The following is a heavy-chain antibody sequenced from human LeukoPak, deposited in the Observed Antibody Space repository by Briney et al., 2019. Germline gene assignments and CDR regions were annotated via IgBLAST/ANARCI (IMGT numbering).Heavy chain of an antibody. CDR2: IYYSGST. Sequence: SETLSLTCTVSGGSISSYYWSWIRQPPGGGLEWIGYIYYSGSTNYNPSLKSRVTISVDTSKNQFSLKLSSVTAADTAVYYCARSIYDSSGYYGWDQGTLVTVSS. V-gene: IGHV4-59*01. D-gene: IGHD3-22*01. CDR1: GGSISSYY. J-gene: IGHJ1*01. CDR3: ARSIYDSSGYYG.